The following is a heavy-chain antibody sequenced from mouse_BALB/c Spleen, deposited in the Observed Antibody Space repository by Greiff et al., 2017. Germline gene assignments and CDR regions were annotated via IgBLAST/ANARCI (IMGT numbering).Heavy chain of an antibody. D-gene: IGHD1-3*01. V-gene: IGHV5-6-5*01. CDR1: GFTFSSYA. Sequence: EVKLMESGGGLVKPGGSLKLSCAASGFTFSSYAMSWVRQTPEKRLEWVASISSGGSTYYPDSVKGRFTISRDNARNILYLQMSSLRSEDTAMYYCARGQSGWDYFDYWGQGTTLTVSS. CDR2: ISSGGST. CDR3: ARGQSGWDYFDY. J-gene: IGHJ2*01.